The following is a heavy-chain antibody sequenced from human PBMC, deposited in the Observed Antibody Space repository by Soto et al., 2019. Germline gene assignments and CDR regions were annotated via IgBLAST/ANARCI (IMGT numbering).Heavy chain of an antibody. CDR3: ARGKHIVVVTAITGVPYFDI. D-gene: IGHD2-21*02. CDR1: GGSISSGGYS. CDR2: IYHSGST. J-gene: IGHJ2*01. Sequence: QLQLQESGSGLVKPSQTLSLTCAVSGGSISSGGYSWSWIRQPPGKGLEWIGYIYHSGSTYYNPSSKSRVTISVDRFKNQFSLKLSSVTAANTAVYYCARGKHIVVVTAITGVPYFDIWGRGTLVTVSS. V-gene: IGHV4-30-2*01.